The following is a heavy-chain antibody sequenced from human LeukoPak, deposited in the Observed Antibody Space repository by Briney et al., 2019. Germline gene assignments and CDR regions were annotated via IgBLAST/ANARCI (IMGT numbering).Heavy chain of an antibody. J-gene: IGHJ6*03. CDR1: GGSFSGYY. CDR3: ARTYYYGSGSRSLYYMDV. CDR2: IYTSGST. Sequence: SETLSLTCAVYGGSFSGYYWSWIRQPAGKGLEWIGRIYTSGSTNYNPSLKSRVTISVDTSKNQFSLKLSSVTAADTAVYYCARTYYYGSGSRSLYYMDVWGKGTTVTISS. V-gene: IGHV4-59*10. D-gene: IGHD3-10*01.